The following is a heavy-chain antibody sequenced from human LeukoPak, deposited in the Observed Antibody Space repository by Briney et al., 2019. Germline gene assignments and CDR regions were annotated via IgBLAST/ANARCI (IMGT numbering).Heavy chain of an antibody. CDR2: ISSSSSYI. V-gene: IGHV3-21*01. Sequence: GGSLRLSCAASGFTFSSYTMNWVRQAPGKGLEWVSSISSSSSYIYYADSVKGRFTISRDNDMNSLYLQMNSLRAEGTAVYYCARGYGDLGYWGRGTVVIVSS. CDR3: ARGYGDLGY. CDR1: GFTFSSYT. J-gene: IGHJ4*02. D-gene: IGHD4-17*01.